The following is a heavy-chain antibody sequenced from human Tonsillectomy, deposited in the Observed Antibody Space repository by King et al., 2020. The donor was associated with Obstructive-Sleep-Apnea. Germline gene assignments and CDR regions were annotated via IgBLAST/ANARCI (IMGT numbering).Heavy chain of an antibody. CDR3: ARENQRLIHCSYTGCDSKYSGMDV. V-gene: IGHV4-30-4*01. Sequence: HVQLQESGAGLVKPSQTLSLTCSVSGVSISNSDYYWSWFRQPPGKGLEWIGRIFYSGKTAYNPALQSRLTISLGTSKNQFSLSLTSVPSADTAIYYCARENQRLIHCSYTGCDSKYSGMDVWGQGTTVAVS. D-gene: IGHD6-6*01. CDR1: GVSISNSDYY. CDR2: IFYSGKT. J-gene: IGHJ6*02.